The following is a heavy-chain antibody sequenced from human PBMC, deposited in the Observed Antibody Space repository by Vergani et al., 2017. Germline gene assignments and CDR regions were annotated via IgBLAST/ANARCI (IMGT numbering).Heavy chain of an antibody. V-gene: IGHV3-30*02. D-gene: IGHD2-2*02. CDR2: TRYDGIVE. CDR3: VRDRGLCAGGRCYTEAWDY. J-gene: IGHJ4*02. CDR1: GFSFRGHG. Sequence: QVHLVESGGGVVQPGRSLTLSCVASGFSFRGHGMHWVRQAPGKGLEWVAFTRYDGIVEYYGDSVKGRFTISRDIAKNTLYLQVRSLRLEDTGVYHCVRDRGLCAGGRCYTEAWDYWGQGTPVTVSS.